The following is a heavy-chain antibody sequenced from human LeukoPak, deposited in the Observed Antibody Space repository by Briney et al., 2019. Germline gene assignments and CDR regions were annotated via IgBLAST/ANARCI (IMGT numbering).Heavy chain of an antibody. V-gene: IGHV4-61*01. CDR2: IYYSGST. CDR1: GGSVSSGSYY. CDR3: AGGRQQLVRDWFDP. J-gene: IGHJ5*02. Sequence: SETLSLTCTVSGGSVSSGSYYWSWIRQPPGKGLEWIGYIYYSGSTNYNPSLKSRVTISVDTSKNQFSLKLSSVTAADTAVYYCAGGRQQLVRDWFDPWGQGTLVTVSS. D-gene: IGHD6-13*01.